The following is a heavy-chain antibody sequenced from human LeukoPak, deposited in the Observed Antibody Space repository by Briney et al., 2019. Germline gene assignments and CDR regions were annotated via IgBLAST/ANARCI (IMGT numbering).Heavy chain of an antibody. CDR3: ARGCSIYGDYYVDY. V-gene: IGHV4-34*01. D-gene: IGHD4-17*01. CDR1: GGSISSYY. CDR2: INHSGST. Sequence: PSETLSLTCTVSGGSISSYYWSWIRQPPGKGLEWIGEINHSGSTNYNPSLKSRVTISVDTSKNQFSLKLSSVTAADTAVYYCARGCSIYGDYYVDYWGQGTLVTVSS. J-gene: IGHJ4*02.